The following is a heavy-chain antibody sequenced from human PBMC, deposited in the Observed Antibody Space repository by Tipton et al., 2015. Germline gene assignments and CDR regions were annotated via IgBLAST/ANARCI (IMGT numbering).Heavy chain of an antibody. D-gene: IGHD4-23*01. CDR3: ARARGRHGGLFDS. CDR2: VHYSGST. J-gene: IGHJ4*02. V-gene: IGHV4-39*01. Sequence: TLSLTCTVSGGSISSSSYYWGWIRQPPGKGLEWIGSVHYSGSTYYNPSLKSRVTISVDTPKTQFSLKMSSVTASDTAVYYCARARGRHGGLFDSWGQGILVTVSS. CDR1: GGSISSSSYY.